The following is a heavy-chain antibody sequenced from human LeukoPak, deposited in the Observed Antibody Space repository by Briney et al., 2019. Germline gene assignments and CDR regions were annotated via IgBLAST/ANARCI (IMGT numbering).Heavy chain of an antibody. D-gene: IGHD6-13*01. Sequence: GGSLRLSCAASGFTFSSYAMSWVRQAPGKGLEWVSAISGSGGSTYYADSVKGRFTISRDNSKNTLYLQMNSLRAEDTAVYYCAKPRRGGIAAAGTKYYFDYWGQGTLVTVSS. V-gene: IGHV3-23*01. CDR3: AKPRRGGIAAAGTKYYFDY. CDR2: ISGSGGST. CDR1: GFTFSSYA. J-gene: IGHJ4*02.